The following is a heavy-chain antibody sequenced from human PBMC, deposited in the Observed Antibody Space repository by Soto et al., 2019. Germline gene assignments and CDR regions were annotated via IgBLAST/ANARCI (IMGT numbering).Heavy chain of an antibody. CDR1: GGTFSGHA. D-gene: IGHD7-27*01. CDR2: LIPLFGTT. CDR3: ARGPNWGYRFDS. J-gene: IGHJ4*02. Sequence: QVQLVQSGAEVKKPGSSVKVSCEASGGTFSGHAISWVRQAPGQGPEWMGGLIPLFGTTQHAQNFQGRLTITADKSTSTAYMEFTSLRFDGPAIYYCARGPNWGYRFDSWGQGTLVTVSS. V-gene: IGHV1-69*06.